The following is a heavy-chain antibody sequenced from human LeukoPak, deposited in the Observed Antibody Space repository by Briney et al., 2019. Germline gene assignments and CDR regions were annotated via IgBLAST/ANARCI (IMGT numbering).Heavy chain of an antibody. CDR2: ISSSSSYI. CDR1: GFTFSSYS. Sequence: PGGSLRLSCAASGFTFSSYSMNWVRQAPGKGLEWVSSISSSSSYIYYADSVKGRFTISRDNAKNSLYLQMNGLRAEDTAVYYCARDSRALIDYWGQGTLVTVPS. J-gene: IGHJ4*02. V-gene: IGHV3-21*01. CDR3: ARDSRALIDY.